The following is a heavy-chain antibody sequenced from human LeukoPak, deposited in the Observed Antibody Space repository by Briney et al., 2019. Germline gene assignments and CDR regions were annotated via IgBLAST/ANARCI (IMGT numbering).Heavy chain of an antibody. Sequence: GASVKVSCKASGYTFSSYTINWVRQAPGQGLEWMGWINTNTGDPRYAQGFTGRFVLSMDKSVSTSYLQIGGLKTEDTAIYYCARSSRGVIGLLDFWGRGTLVSVSS. J-gene: IGHJ4*02. CDR3: ARSSRGVIGLLDF. CDR1: GYTFSSYT. CDR2: INTNTGDP. D-gene: IGHD3-10*01. V-gene: IGHV7-4-1*01.